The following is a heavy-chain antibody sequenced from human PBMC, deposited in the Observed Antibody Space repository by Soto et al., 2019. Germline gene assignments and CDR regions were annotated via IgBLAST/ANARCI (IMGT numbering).Heavy chain of an antibody. CDR3: ARDAYYDSRQTLSS. Sequence: ASETLSLTCTVSGGSISSGDYYWSWIRQPPGKGLEWIGYIYYSGSTYYNPSLKSRVTISVDTSKNQFSLKLSSVTAADTAVYYCARDAYYDSRQTLSSWGQGTLVTVSS. CDR2: IYYSGST. D-gene: IGHD3-22*01. J-gene: IGHJ5*02. V-gene: IGHV4-30-4*01. CDR1: GGSISSGDYY.